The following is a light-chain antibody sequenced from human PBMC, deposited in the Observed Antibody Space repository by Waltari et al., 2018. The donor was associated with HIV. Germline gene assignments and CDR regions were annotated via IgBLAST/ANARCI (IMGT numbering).Light chain of an antibody. J-gene: IGLJ1*01. CDR2: DLI. CDR1: TNDVGAYNY. Sequence: QSALTQSRSVSGSPGQSITISCTGTTNDVGAYNYVSWYQQHPGRAPKLLIFDLIKRPSGVPDRFSGSKSGNTASLTISGLQAEDEADYYCCSSAGRYTFLFGTGTKVTVL. CDR3: CSSAGRYTFL. V-gene: IGLV2-11*01.